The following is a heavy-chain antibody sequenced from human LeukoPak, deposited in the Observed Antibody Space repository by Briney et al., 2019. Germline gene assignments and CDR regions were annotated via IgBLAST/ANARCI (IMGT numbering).Heavy chain of an antibody. CDR1: GFTFSSYG. Sequence: GGSLRLSCAASGFTFSSYGMPWVRQAPGKGLEWVAVISYDGSNKYYADSVKGRFTISRDNSKNTLYLQMNSLRAEDTAVYYCAKETYSTSWQLDSWGQGTLVTVSS. CDR2: ISYDGSNK. J-gene: IGHJ4*02. V-gene: IGHV3-30*18. D-gene: IGHD2-2*01. CDR3: AKETYSTSWQLDS.